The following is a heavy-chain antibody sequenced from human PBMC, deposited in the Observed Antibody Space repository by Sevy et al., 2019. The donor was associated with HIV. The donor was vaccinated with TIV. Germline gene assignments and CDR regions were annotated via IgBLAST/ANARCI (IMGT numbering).Heavy chain of an antibody. J-gene: IGHJ4*02. CDR2: VSSNSSYT. CDR1: GFTFSDYY. Sequence: GGSLRLSCAASGFTFSDYYMSWIRQAPGKGLEWVSYVSSNSSYTNYADSVKGRFTISRDNAKKSLYLQMNSLRAEDTAVYYCTREGDYYDSSGYYPGGALIDCWGQGTLVTVSS. V-gene: IGHV3-11*06. D-gene: IGHD3-22*01. CDR3: TREGDYYDSSGYYPGGALIDC.